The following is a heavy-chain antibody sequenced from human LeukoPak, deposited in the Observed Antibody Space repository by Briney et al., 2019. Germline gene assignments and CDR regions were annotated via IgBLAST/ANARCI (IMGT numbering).Heavy chain of an antibody. CDR3: ARDFGWLQFIYFDY. V-gene: IGHV3-7*01. Sequence: GGSLRLSCAASGFTFSSYWMSWVRQAPGKGLEWVANIKQDGSEKYYVDSVKGRFTISRDNAKNSLYLQMNSLRAEDTAVYYCARDFGWLQFIYFDYWGQGTLVTVSS. J-gene: IGHJ4*02. CDR1: GFTFSSYW. CDR2: IKQDGSEK. D-gene: IGHD5-24*01.